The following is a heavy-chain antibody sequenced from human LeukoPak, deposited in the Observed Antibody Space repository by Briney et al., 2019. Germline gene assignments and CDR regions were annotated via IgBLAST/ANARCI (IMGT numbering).Heavy chain of an antibody. CDR2: IGTLADP. CDR1: GFIFSNYD. J-gene: IGHJ4*02. CDR3: GRIGAPHHCGADCYSGDY. D-gene: IGHD2-21*02. Sequence: PGGSLRLSCAASGFIFSNYDMHWVRQVAGKGLEWVSAIGTLADPHYVDSVKGRFVISRDNAKNTVYLQMNSLRGGDTAVYYCGRIGAPHHCGADCYSGDYWGQGTPVTVSS. V-gene: IGHV3-13*05.